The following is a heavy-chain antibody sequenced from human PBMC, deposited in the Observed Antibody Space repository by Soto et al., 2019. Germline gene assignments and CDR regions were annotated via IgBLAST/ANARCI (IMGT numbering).Heavy chain of an antibody. CDR3: ANRPYCSGGSRYPIDY. CDR2: IIETGGIT. J-gene: IGHJ4*02. CDR1: GFTFSNYA. V-gene: IGHV3-23*01. Sequence: QAGGSLRLSCAASGFTFSNYAMSWVRQAPGKGLEWVSSIIETGGITNYADSVKGRFTISRDNSKNTLYLQMNSLRAEDTAVYFCANRPYCSGGSRYPIDYSGQGTLVTVSS. D-gene: IGHD2-15*01.